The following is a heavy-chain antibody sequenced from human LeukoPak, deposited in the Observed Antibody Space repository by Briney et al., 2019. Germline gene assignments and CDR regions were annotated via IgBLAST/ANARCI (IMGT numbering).Heavy chain of an antibody. V-gene: IGHV1-69*04. CDR1: GGTFSSYA. CDR2: IIPILGIA. D-gene: IGHD4-23*01. CDR3: ATLRWERGGSPLDY. Sequence: SVKVSCKASGGTFSSYAISWVRQAPGQGLEWMGRIIPILGIANYAQKFQGRVTITADKSTSTAYMELSSLRSEDTAVYYCATLRWERGGSPLDYWGQGTLVTVSS. J-gene: IGHJ4*02.